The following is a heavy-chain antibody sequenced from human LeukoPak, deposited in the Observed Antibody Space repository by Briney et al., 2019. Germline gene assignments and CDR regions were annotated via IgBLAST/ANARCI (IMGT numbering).Heavy chain of an antibody. V-gene: IGHV1-2*02. CDR2: INPNSGGT. D-gene: IGHD3-9*01. CDR3: ARVGYGGTVYCY. Sequence: ASVKVSCTASGYTFTGYFLHWVRQAPGQGLEWMGWINPNSGGTTYSQKFQGRVTMTRDTSLSTAYMELSSLRSEDTAVYYCARVGYGGTVYCYWGQGTLVTVSS. J-gene: IGHJ4*02. CDR1: GYTFTGYF.